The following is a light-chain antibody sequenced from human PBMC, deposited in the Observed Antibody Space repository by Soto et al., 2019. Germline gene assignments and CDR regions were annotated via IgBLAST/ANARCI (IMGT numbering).Light chain of an antibody. CDR1: RSISRW. CDR2: RAS. J-gene: IGKJ1*01. CDR3: QQYQTWT. Sequence: DIQMTQSPFTLSASVGDRVTITCRGSRSISRWLAWYQQKPGKAPKLLIYRASSLEGGVPSRFSGSGSGTEFTLTSSSLQSDDSATYSCQQYQTWTFGQGTKVEIK. V-gene: IGKV1-5*03.